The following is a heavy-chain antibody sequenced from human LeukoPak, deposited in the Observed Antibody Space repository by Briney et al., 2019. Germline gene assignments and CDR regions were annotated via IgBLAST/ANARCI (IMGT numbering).Heavy chain of an antibody. J-gene: IGHJ4*02. CDR3: ARDSGSSWREGLNY. CDR2: ISSSSDYI. Sequence: GGSLRLSCAAPTFTFSSDSMNWVRQAPGKGLEWVSSISSSSDYIYYADSVKGRFTISRDNAKNSLYLQMNSLRVEDSAVYYCARDSGSSWREGLNYWGQGTLVTVSS. V-gene: IGHV3-21*01. D-gene: IGHD6-13*01. CDR1: TFTFSSDS.